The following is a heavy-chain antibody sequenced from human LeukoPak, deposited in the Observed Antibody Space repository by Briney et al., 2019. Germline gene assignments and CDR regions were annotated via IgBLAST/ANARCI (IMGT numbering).Heavy chain of an antibody. CDR3: ARATNYDIWSAYYHHMDV. V-gene: IGHV4-59*01. D-gene: IGHD3-3*01. CDR1: GGSISDYY. J-gene: IGHJ6*04. Sequence: PSETLSLTCTVSGGSISDYYWSWIRQSPGKGLEWIGYIYHSGTTNYNPSLKSRVTISVDTSKNQFSLKLSSVTAADTAVYYCARATNYDIWSAYYHHMDVWRKGTTVTVSS. CDR2: IYHSGTT.